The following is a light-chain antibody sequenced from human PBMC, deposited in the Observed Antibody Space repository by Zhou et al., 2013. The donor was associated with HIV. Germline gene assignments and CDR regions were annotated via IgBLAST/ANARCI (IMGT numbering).Light chain of an antibody. Sequence: IQLTQSPSSLSASVGDRVTITCRASQGISSFLAWYQQKPGKAPKLLIYAASTLQSGVPSRFSGSGSGTDFTLTISSLQPEDFATYYCQQLYSYPNTFGGGTKVEIK. CDR1: QGISSF. J-gene: IGKJ4*01. CDR3: QQLYSYPNT. V-gene: IGKV1-9*01. CDR2: AAS.